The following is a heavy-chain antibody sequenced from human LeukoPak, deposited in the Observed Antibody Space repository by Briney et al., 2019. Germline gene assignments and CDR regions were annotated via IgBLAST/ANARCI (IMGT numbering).Heavy chain of an antibody. J-gene: IGHJ4*02. CDR3: ARDHGTFLQGEPGDLVDY. CDR2: IKSKTDGGTT. CDR1: GFTFSNAC. V-gene: IGHV3-15*01. Sequence: GGSLRLSCAASGFTFSNACMTWVRQAPGKGLEWVGHIKSKTDGGTTDFAAPVKGRFTISRDDSKNTLFLQMNSLRAEDTAVYYCARDHGTFLQGEPGDLVDYWGQGTLVTVSS. D-gene: IGHD3-16*01.